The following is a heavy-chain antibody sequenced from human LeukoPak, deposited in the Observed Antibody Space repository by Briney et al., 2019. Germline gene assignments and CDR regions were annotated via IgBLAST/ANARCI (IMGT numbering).Heavy chain of an antibody. CDR1: GGSINSYY. V-gene: IGHV4-4*07. J-gene: IGHJ4*02. D-gene: IGHD4-23*01. CDR3: ARGGKATVVTM. Sequence: PSETLSLTCTVSGGSINSYYWSWIRQPAGKGLEWIRRMYSSGSTNYNPSLKSRVSMSVDTSKNQFSLKLTSVTAADTAVYYCARGGKATVVTMWGQGILVTVSS. CDR2: MYSSGST.